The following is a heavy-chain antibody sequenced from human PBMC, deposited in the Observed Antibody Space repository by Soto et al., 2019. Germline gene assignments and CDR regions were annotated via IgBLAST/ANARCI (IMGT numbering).Heavy chain of an antibody. D-gene: IGHD6-13*01. CDR3: ARYRISGSWSKFDY. CDR2: IYYNGST. Sequence: SETLSLTCSVSGLTISSASYYWICMRQHPWKGLGWVGNIYYNGSTYYGPSLKSRVTVWFDTSKNQFSLRLTSVTAADTAVYYCARYRISGSWSKFDYWGQGTRVTVSS. V-gene: IGHV4-31*03. J-gene: IGHJ4*02. CDR1: GLTISSASYY.